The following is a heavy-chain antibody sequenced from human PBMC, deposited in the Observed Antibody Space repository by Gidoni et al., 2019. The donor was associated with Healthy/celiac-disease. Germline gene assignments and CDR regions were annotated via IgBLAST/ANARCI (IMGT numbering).Heavy chain of an antibody. V-gene: IGHV3-21*01. D-gene: IGHD2-21*02. CDR3: ARDRQPHPYCGGDCSSYFQH. J-gene: IGHJ1*01. CDR2: ISSSSSYI. CDR1: GFTFRSYS. Sequence: EVQLVESGGGLVKPGGSLRLSCAASGFTFRSYSMNWVRQAPGKGLEWVSSISSSSSYIYYADSVKGRFTISRDNAKNSLYLQMNSLRAEDTAVYYCARDRQPHPYCGGDCSSYFQHWGQGTLVTVSS.